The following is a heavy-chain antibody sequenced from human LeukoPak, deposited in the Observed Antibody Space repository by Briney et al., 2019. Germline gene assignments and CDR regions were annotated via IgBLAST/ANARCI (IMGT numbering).Heavy chain of an antibody. V-gene: IGHV4-39*01. CDR1: GGSITSSSYY. D-gene: IGHD5-18*01. Sequence: SETLSLTCTVSGGSITSSSYYWGWIRQPPGKGLEWIGEINHSGSTNYNPSLKSRVTLSIDPSQKQFSLRLSSVTAADTTVYYCARTQGDNYGRGYFDAWGQGTLVTVSS. J-gene: IGHJ4*02. CDR3: ARTQGDNYGRGYFDA. CDR2: INHSGST.